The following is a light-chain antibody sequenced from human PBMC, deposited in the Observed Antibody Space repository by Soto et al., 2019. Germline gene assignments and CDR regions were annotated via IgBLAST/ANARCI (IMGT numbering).Light chain of an antibody. CDR2: EDN. V-gene: IGLV6-57*04. CDR3: QSYDSSNPVV. CDR1: SGSIASNY. Sequence: NFMLTQPHSVSESPGQTVTISCTRSSGSIASNYVQWYQQRPGSAPTTVIYEDNQRPSGVPARFSGSIDSSSNSASLTISGLKTEDEADYYCQSYDSSNPVVFGGGTKLTVL. J-gene: IGLJ2*01.